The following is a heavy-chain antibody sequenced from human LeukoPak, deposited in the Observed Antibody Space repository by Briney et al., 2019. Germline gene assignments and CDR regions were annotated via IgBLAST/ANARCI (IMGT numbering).Heavy chain of an antibody. V-gene: IGHV3-53*01. D-gene: IGHD6-13*01. CDR2: IYSGGST. J-gene: IGHJ6*02. CDR1: GFTVSSNY. CDR3: ARAPIAAAAPYYYGMDV. Sequence: GGSLRLSCAASGFTVSSNYMSWVRQAPGKGLEWVSVIYSGGSTYYADSVKGRFTISRDNSKNTLYLQMNSLRAEDTAVYYCARAPIAAAAPYYYGMDVWGQGTTVTVSS.